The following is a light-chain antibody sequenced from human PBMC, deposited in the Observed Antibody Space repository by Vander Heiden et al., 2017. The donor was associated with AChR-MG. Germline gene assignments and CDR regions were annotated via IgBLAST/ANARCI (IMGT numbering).Light chain of an antibody. CDR1: QDINNY. V-gene: IGKV1-33*01. Sequence: DIQMTQSPSSLSASIGDRVTITCQASQDINNYLNWYQHKPGKAPRLLIYDAFNLQTGVPSRFSGSGSGTDFTFTISSLQPEDIATYYCQQHENVPLFTFGPGTKVDIK. J-gene: IGKJ3*01. CDR3: QQHENVPLFT. CDR2: DAF.